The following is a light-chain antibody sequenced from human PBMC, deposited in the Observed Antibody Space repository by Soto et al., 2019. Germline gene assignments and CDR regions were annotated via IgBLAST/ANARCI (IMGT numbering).Light chain of an antibody. J-gene: IGKJ4*01. CDR3: QQSYSTHFT. Sequence: DIHMTQSPSSLSASVGDRLTITCRASQSISSYLNWYQQKPEKAPKLLIYFASSLQSGVPSRFIGSGSGTDFTLTISSLQPEDFATYYCQQSYSTHFTFGGGTKVDIK. CDR2: FAS. V-gene: IGKV1-39*01. CDR1: QSISSY.